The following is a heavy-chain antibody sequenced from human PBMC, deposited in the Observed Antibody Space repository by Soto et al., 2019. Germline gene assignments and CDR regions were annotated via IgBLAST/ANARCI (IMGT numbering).Heavy chain of an antibody. J-gene: IGHJ4*02. CDR1: GFTFNNYA. CDR3: AKLGSSSWSPHYYFDY. V-gene: IGHV3-23*01. Sequence: VQLLESGGGLVQPGGSLRLSCAASGFTFNNYAMGWVRQAPGKGLEWVSAITDSGDDTYYIDSVKGRFTISRDNSKRTLYLQMNSLRAEDTAIYYCAKLGSSSWSPHYYFDYWGQGTLVTVSS. D-gene: IGHD2-2*01. CDR2: ITDSGDDT.